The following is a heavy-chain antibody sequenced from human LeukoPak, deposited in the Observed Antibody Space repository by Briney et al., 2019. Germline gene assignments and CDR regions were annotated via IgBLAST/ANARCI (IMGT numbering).Heavy chain of an antibody. CDR3: ARDRTKPGGSGTPTPPGNY. CDR1: GYTFTSYG. CDR2: ISAYNGNT. D-gene: IGHD3-10*01. Sequence: GASVKVSCKASGYTFTSYGISWVRQAPGQGLEWMGWISAYNGNTNYAQKLQGRVTMTTDTSTSTAYMELRSLRSDDTAVYYCARDRTKPGGSGTPTPPGNYRGQGALVTVSS. V-gene: IGHV1-18*01. J-gene: IGHJ4*02.